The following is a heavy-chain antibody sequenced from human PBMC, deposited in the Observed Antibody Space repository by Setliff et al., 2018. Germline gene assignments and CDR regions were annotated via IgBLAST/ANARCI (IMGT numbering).Heavy chain of an antibody. CDR1: GFTVSSDY. CDR3: AREGVGFRFYYAYMDV. J-gene: IGHJ6*03. D-gene: IGHD3-16*01. CDR2: IYSGGDT. Sequence: GGSLRLSCAASGFTVSSDYMSWFRQAPGKGLEWVSVIYSGGDTYYADSVKGRFTISRDNSKNTLFLQMNSLRADDTALYYCAREGVGFRFYYAYMDVWGKGTTVTVSS. V-gene: IGHV3-53*01.